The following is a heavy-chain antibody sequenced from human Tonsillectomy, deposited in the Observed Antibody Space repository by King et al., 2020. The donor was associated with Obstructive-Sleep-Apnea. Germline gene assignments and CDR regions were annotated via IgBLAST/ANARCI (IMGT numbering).Heavy chain of an antibody. CDR1: GFTFSSYG. J-gene: IGHJ4*02. Sequence: QLVQSGGGVVQPWGSLRLSCAASGFTFSSYGMHWVRQAPGKGLEWGAVISNDGKNKYYADSVKGRFTISRDNSKNTLYLQMNSLRAEDTAMYYCAKCYNSGSYYNGPRGWGQGTLVTVSS. V-gene: IGHV3-30*18. CDR2: ISNDGKNK. CDR3: AKCYNSGSYYNGPRG. D-gene: IGHD3-10*01.